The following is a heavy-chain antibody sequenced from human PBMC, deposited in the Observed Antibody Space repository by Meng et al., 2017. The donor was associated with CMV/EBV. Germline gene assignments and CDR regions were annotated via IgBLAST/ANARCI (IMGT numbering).Heavy chain of an antibody. CDR2: IIPIFGTA. CDR1: GVTFSSYA. D-gene: IGHD2-15*01. J-gene: IGHJ4*02. Sequence: QVPLLQSGHEVNKPASSVKFSCTASGVTFSSYAISWLRQAPGQGLEWMGGIIPIFGTANYAHKFQGRVTITADESTSTAYMELSSLRSEDTAVYYCARVCGGSCFDYWGQGTLVTVSS. V-gene: IGHV1-69*12. CDR3: ARVCGGSCFDY.